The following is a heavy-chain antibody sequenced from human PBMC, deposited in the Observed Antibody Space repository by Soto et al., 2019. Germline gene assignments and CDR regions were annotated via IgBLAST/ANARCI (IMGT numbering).Heavy chain of an antibody. V-gene: IGHV4-34*01. D-gene: IGHD6-13*01. CDR2: INHSGST. CDR3: ARVGAAGGFPSRYYYYYGMDV. J-gene: IGHJ6*02. CDR1: GGSFSGYY. Sequence: PSETLSLTCAVYGGSFSGYYWSWIRQPPGKGLEWIGEINHSGSTNYNPSLKSRVTISVDTSKNQFSLKLSSVTAADTAVYYCARVGAAGGFPSRYYYYYGMDVWGQGTTVTVSS.